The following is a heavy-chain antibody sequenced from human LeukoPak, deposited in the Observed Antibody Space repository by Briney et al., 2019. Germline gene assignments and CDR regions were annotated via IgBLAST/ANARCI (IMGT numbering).Heavy chain of an antibody. D-gene: IGHD6-19*01. Sequence: SETLSLTCAVYGGSFSGYYWSWIRQPPGKGLEWIGYIYYSGSTNYNPSLKSRVTISVDTSKNQFSLKLSSVTAADTAVYYCARRSSEDGLYYYYGMDVWGQGTTVTVSS. J-gene: IGHJ6*02. CDR1: GGSFSGYY. V-gene: IGHV4-59*08. CDR3: ARRSSEDGLYYYYGMDV. CDR2: IYYSGST.